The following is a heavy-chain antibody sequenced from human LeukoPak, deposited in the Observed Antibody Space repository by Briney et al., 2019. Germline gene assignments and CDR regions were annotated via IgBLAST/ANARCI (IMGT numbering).Heavy chain of an antibody. CDR3: ARDPGGSGSYLFDY. Sequence: PGGSLRLSCAASGLTFSSYAMHWVRQAPGKGLEWVAVISYDGSNKYYADSVKGRFTISRDNSKNTLYLQMNSLRAEDTAVYYCARDPGGSGSYLFDYWGQGTLVTVSS. V-gene: IGHV3-30-3*01. CDR1: GLTFSSYA. D-gene: IGHD3-10*01. J-gene: IGHJ4*02. CDR2: ISYDGSNK.